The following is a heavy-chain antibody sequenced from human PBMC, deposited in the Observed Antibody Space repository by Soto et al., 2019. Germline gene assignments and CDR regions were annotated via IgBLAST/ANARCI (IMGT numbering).Heavy chain of an antibody. V-gene: IGHV3-23*01. CDR2: ISGSGGST. CDR1: GFTFSRYA. D-gene: IGHD3-22*01. J-gene: IGHJ4*02. CDR3: AKALYYYDSSGYYYPQVGFDY. Sequence: WWSLRLSCAASGFTFSRYAMSWVRQAPGKGLEWVSAISGSGGSTYYSDSVKGRFTVARDNSKNTLYLQMNSLRAEDTAVYYCAKALYYYDSSGYYYPQVGFDYWGQGTLVTVSS.